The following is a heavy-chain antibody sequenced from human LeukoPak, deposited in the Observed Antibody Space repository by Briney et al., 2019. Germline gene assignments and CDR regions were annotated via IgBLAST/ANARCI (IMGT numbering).Heavy chain of an antibody. CDR3: ARDQSIREGSYYIILDY. CDR1: GFTFNNYG. CDR2: IWCDGRSK. V-gene: IGHV3-33*01. D-gene: IGHD1-26*01. Sequence: PGGSLRLSCAASGFTFNNYGMHWVRQAPGKGLEWVAVIWCDGRSKYYADSVKGRFTISRDNSKDTLYLQMNSLRAEDTAVYYCARDQSIREGSYYIILDYWGQGTLVTVSS. J-gene: IGHJ4*02.